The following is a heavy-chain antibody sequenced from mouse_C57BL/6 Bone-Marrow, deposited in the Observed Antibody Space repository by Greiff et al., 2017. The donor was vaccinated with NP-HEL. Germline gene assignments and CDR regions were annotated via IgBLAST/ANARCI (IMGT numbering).Heavy chain of an antibody. CDR1: GFSFNTYA. Sequence: EVQVVESGGGLVQPKGSLKLSCAASGFSFNTYAMNWVRQAPGKGLEWVARLRIKSNNSSTYYSDSVQDRFTISRDDSESMLYLQMNNLKTEDTAMYYCVRPGFAYWGQGTLVTVSA. CDR3: VRPGFAY. V-gene: IGHV10-1*01. J-gene: IGHJ3*01. CDR2: LRIKSNNSST.